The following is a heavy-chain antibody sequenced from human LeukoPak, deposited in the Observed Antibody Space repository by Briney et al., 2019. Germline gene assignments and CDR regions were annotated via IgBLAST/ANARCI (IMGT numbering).Heavy chain of an antibody. Sequence: SETLSLTCAVYGGSFSGYYWSWIRQPPGKGLEWIGEINHSGSTNYNPSLKSRVTISVDTSKNQFSLKLSSVTAADTAVYYCARLQISGSWPHYYYYYMDVWGKGTTVTVSS. V-gene: IGHV4-34*01. CDR1: GGSFSGYY. CDR2: INHSGST. J-gene: IGHJ6*03. CDR3: ARLQISGSWPHYYYYYMDV. D-gene: IGHD1-26*01.